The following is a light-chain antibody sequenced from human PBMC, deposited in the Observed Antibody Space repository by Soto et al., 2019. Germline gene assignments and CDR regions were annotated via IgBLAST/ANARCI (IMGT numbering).Light chain of an antibody. J-gene: IGKJ4*01. CDR1: QSISSY. V-gene: IGKV1-39*01. CDR3: QQTYSTFVS. CDR2: DAS. Sequence: DIQLTQSPSFLSASVGDRFTITFRASQSISSYLNWYQQKPGKAPNLLIYDASSLQSGVPSRFSGSGSGTDFTLTISSLQPEDFGTYYCQQTYSTFVSFGGGTKVDI.